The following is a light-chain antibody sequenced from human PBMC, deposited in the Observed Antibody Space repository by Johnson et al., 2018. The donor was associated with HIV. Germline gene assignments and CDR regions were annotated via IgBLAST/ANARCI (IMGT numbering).Light chain of an antibody. CDR3: GTWDSSLSAGGYV. Sequence: QSVLTQPPSVSAAPGQKVTISCSGSSSNIGNNYVSWYQQLPGTAPKLLIYESTNRPSGIPDRFSGSKSGTSATLGITGLQTGDEADYYCGTWDSSLSAGGYVFGTGTKVTVL. V-gene: IGLV1-51*02. CDR2: EST. CDR1: SSNIGNNY. J-gene: IGLJ1*01.